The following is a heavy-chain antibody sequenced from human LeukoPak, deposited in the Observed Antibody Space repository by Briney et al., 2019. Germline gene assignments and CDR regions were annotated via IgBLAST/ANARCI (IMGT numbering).Heavy chain of an antibody. CDR1: GFA. D-gene: IGHD1-20*01. CDR3: ARPITGHLDY. J-gene: IGHJ4*02. CDR2: IYPSDSDT. Sequence: GESLKISCKGSGFAIAWVRQMPGKGLEWMGTIYPSDSDTRYSPSFQGQVTISADKSISTAYLQWSSLKASDTAMYYCARPITGHLDYWGQGSLVTVSS. V-gene: IGHV5-51*01.